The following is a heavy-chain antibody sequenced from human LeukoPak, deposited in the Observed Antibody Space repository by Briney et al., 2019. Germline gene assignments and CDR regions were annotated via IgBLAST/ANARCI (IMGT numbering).Heavy chain of an antibody. Sequence: GGSLRLSCAASGFTFSSYGMHWVRQAPGKGLEWVAFIRYDGSNKYYADSVKGRFTISRDNSKNTLYLQMNSLRAEDTAVYYCAKDQQRSLWFGELPWFDPWGQGTLVTVSS. CDR2: IRYDGSNK. CDR3: AKDQQRSLWFGELPWFDP. V-gene: IGHV3-30*02. CDR1: GFTFSSYG. J-gene: IGHJ5*02. D-gene: IGHD3-10*01.